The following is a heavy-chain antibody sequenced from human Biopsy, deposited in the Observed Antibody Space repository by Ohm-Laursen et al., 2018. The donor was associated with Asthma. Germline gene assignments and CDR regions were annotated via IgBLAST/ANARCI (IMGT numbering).Heavy chain of an antibody. CDR3: ARSSHINWGGYFDY. D-gene: IGHD7-27*01. J-gene: IGHJ4*02. CDR2: IIPIFGTA. CDR1: GYTFTSYY. Sequence: ASVKVSCKASGYTFTSYYMHWVRQAPGQGLEWMGGIIPIFGTANYAQKFQGRVTITADESTSTAYMELSSLRSEDTAVYYCARSSHINWGGYFDYWGQGTLVTVSS. V-gene: IGHV1-69*13.